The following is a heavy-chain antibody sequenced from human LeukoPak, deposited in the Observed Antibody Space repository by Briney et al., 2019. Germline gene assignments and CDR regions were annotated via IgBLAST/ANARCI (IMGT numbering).Heavy chain of an antibody. D-gene: IGHD3-9*01. CDR2: INSDGSRI. V-gene: IGHV3-74*01. CDR3: ARANLYYDILTGYYPAPNDY. Sequence: GGSLRLSCAASGFTFSSHWMHWVRQAPGKGLVWVSRINSDGSRINYADSVKGRFTISTDNAKNTLYLQMNSLRGDDTAVYYCARANLYYDILTGYYPAPNDYWGQGTLVTVSS. J-gene: IGHJ4*02. CDR1: GFTFSSHW.